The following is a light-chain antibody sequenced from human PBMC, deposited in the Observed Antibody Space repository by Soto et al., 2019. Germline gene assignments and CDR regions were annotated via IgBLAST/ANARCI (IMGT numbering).Light chain of an antibody. J-gene: IGKJ2*01. Sequence: EIVMTQSPATLSVSPGERATLSCRASQSVSSNLAWYQQKPGQAPRLLIYGAFTRAIGIPARFSGTGSGTEFTLTISSLQSEDFTIYYCQHYNNWPPMYTFGQGTKLEIE. V-gene: IGKV3-15*01. CDR1: QSVSSN. CDR3: QHYNNWPPMYT. CDR2: GAF.